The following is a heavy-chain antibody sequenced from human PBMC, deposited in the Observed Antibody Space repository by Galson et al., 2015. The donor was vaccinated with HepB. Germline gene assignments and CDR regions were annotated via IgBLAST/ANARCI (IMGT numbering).Heavy chain of an antibody. Sequence: VKVSCKVSGYTFTDYYMHWVQQAPGNGLEWMGLVDPEDGETIYAEKFQGRVTITADTSTDTAYMELSSLRSEDTAVYYCATSGITMVQGVPTYYYYMDVWGKGTTVTVSS. J-gene: IGHJ6*03. D-gene: IGHD3-10*01. CDR1: GYTFTDYY. V-gene: IGHV1-69-2*01. CDR2: VDPEDGET. CDR3: ATSGITMVQGVPTYYYYMDV.